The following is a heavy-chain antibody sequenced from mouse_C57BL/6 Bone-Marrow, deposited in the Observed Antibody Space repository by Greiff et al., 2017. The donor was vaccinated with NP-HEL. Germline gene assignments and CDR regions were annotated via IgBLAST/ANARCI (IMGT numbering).Heavy chain of an antibody. Sequence: VQLQQSGAELVRPGASVTLSCKASGYTFTDYEMHWVKQTPVHGLEWIGAIDPETGGTAYNQKFKGKATLTADKSSSTAYMQLRSLTSEDSAVYYCTRGGYSWFGYWGQGTLVTVSA. CDR3: TRGGYSWFGY. CDR1: GYTFTDYE. D-gene: IGHD2-3*01. V-gene: IGHV1-15*01. CDR2: IDPETGGT. J-gene: IGHJ3*01.